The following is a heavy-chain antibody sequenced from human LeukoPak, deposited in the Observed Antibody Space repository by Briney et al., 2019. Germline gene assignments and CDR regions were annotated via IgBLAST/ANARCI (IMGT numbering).Heavy chain of an antibody. CDR1: GYTFTSYG. V-gene: IGHV1-18*01. J-gene: IGHJ4*02. CDR2: ISAYNGNT. Sequence: ASVKVSCKASGYTFTSYGISWVRQAPGQGLEWMGRISAYNGNTNSAQKFQGRVTMTRDTSISTAYMELSRLRSDDTAVYYCARDFEELEKQQLVRFDYWGQGTLVTVSS. CDR3: ARDFEELEKQQLVRFDY. D-gene: IGHD6-13*01.